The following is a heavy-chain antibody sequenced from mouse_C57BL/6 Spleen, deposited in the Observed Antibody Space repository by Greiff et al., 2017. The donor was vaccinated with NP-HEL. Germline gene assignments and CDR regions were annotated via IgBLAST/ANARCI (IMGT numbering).Heavy chain of an antibody. CDR2: INPNNGGT. CDR1: GYTFTDYN. V-gene: IGHV1-18*01. Sequence: EVQRVESGPELVKPGASVKIPCKASGYTFTDYNMDWVKQSHGKSLEWIGDINPNNGGTIYNQKFKGKATLTVDKSSSTAYMELRSLTSEDTAVYYCARNWDHWYFDVWGTGTTVTVSS. J-gene: IGHJ1*03. D-gene: IGHD4-1*01. CDR3: ARNWDHWYFDV.